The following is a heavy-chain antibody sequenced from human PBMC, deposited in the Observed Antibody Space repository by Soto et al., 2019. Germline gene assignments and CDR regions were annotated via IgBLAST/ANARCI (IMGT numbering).Heavy chain of an antibody. CDR1: GYTFTNSG. J-gene: IGHJ6*02. V-gene: IGHV1-18*01. CDR3: AREGSAPYYYYGMDV. D-gene: IGHD6-19*01. Sequence: ASVKVSCKASGYTFTNSGISWVRQAPGQGLEWMGWISTDNGNTNYAQHLQGRVSMTTDTSTSTAYMDLRSLRSDDTAVYYCAREGSAPYYYYGMDVWGQGTTVTVSS. CDR2: ISTDNGNT.